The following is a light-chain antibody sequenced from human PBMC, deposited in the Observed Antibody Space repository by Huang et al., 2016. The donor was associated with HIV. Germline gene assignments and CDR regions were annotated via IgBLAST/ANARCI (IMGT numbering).Light chain of an antibody. Sequence: IVLTQSPATLSRYPGERVTLSCRASQSVGNYIAWYPQHPGQSPKLLIYDTSNRATGTPGRCSGSGSGTDFTLTISSLQSEDFAVYYCQQRSSGVTFGGGTKVQVK. V-gene: IGKV3-11*01. CDR3: QQRSSGVT. CDR1: QSVGNY. CDR2: DTS. J-gene: IGKJ4*01.